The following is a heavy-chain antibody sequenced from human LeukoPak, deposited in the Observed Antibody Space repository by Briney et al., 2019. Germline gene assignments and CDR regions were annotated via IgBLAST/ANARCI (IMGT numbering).Heavy chain of an antibody. D-gene: IGHD2-2*01. CDR1: GGSTISYY. Sequence: SETLSVTCSVSGGSTISYYWSWIRQSGGKGLEWIGRIYSSGSTVYNPSLNSRLTMSIDTSKNQFSLTLKSVTATDTAVYYCASVKASSTSWTFDQWGQGALVTVSS. V-gene: IGHV4-4*07. CDR2: IYSSGST. J-gene: IGHJ4*02. CDR3: ASVKASSTSWTFDQ.